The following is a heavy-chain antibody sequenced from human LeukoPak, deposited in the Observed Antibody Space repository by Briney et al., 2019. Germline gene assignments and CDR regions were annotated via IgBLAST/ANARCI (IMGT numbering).Heavy chain of an antibody. Sequence: SVKISCKASGGTFSSYAISWVRQAPGQGLEWMGGIIPIFVTANYAQKFQGRVTITTDESTSTAYMELSSLRSEDTAVYYCARVAPHYDFWSGYSSGGRHNWFDRWGQGTLVTVSS. CDR1: GGTFSSYA. J-gene: IGHJ5*02. CDR3: ARVAPHYDFWSGYSSGGRHNWFDR. V-gene: IGHV1-69*05. CDR2: IIPIFVTA. D-gene: IGHD3-3*01.